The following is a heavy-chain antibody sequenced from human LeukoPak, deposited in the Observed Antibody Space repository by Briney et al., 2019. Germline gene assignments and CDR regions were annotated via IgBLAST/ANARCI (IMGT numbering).Heavy chain of an antibody. J-gene: IGHJ5*02. CDR3: TRDRAGTQSWVEFDL. D-gene: IGHD3-10*01. CDR2: IYTSGST. CDR1: GFSVSSTY. Sequence: GGSLRLTCAASGFSVSSTYMSWVRQAPGKGLEWVSLIYTSGSTFYADSVMGRFTFSRDNSKNTLFLKMNSLRAEDSAVYYCTRDRAGTQSWVEFDLWGQGTLVTVSS. V-gene: IGHV3-66*03.